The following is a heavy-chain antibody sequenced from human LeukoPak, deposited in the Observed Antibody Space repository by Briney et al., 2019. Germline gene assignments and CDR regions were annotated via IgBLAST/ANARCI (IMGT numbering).Heavy chain of an antibody. J-gene: IGHJ5*02. CDR2: IYTSGST. CDR1: GGSISSGSYY. V-gene: IGHV4-61*02. Sequence: RPSETLSLTCTVSGGSISSGSYYWSWIRQPAGKGLEWIGRIYTSGSTYYNPSLKSRVTISVDMSKNQFSLKMSSVTAADTAVYYCARAYSSSWYWNWFDPWGQGTLVTVSS. D-gene: IGHD6-13*01. CDR3: ARAYSSSWYWNWFDP.